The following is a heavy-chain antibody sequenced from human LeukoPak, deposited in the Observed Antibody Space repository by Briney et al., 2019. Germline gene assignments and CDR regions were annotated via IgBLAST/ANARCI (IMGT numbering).Heavy chain of an antibody. D-gene: IGHD3-9*01. V-gene: IGHV4-30-4*01. CDR2: IYYSGST. Sequence: SETLSLTCTVSGGSISSGDYYWSWIRQPPGKGLEWIGYIYYSGSTYYNPSLKSRVTISVDTSTNQFSLKLSSVTAADTAVYYCARDGRYFDSPYFDYWGLGILVTVSS. CDR3: ARDGRYFDSPYFDY. CDR1: GGSISSGDYY. J-gene: IGHJ4*02.